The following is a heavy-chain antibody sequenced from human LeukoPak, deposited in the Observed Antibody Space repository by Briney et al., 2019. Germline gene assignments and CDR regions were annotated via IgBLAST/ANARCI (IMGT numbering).Heavy chain of an antibody. J-gene: IGHJ4*02. CDR2: INHSGST. CDR1: GGSFSGYY. Sequence: NPSETLSLTCAVYGGSFSGYYWSWIRQPPGKGLEWIGEINHSGSTYYNPSLKSRVTISVDTSKNQFSLKLSSVTAADTAVYYCARTRSDWLSMTPYFDYWGQGTLVTVSS. D-gene: IGHD3-9*01. CDR3: ARTRSDWLSMTPYFDY. V-gene: IGHV4-34*01.